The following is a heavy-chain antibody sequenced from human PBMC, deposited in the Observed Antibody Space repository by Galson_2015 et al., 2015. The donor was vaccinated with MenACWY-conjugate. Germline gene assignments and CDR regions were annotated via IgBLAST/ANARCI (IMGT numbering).Heavy chain of an antibody. Sequence: TLFLTCAVSGGSISSGNWWGWVRQPPGQGLEWIGVIYHSGSTNYHPSLKSRVTISVDTSKNQFSLKVSSVTAADAAVYYWAGGQQLAEGHYYYGMDVWGQGTTVTVSS. CDR2: IYHSGST. CDR3: AGGQQLAEGHYYYGMDV. J-gene: IGHJ6*02. V-gene: IGHV4-4*02. D-gene: IGHD6-13*01. CDR1: GGSISSGNW.